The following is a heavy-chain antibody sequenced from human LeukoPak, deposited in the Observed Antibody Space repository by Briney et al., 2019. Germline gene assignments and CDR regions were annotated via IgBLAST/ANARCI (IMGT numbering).Heavy chain of an antibody. V-gene: IGHV1-18*01. CDR1: GYTFTSYG. D-gene: IGHD2-15*01. CDR2: ISAYNGNT. J-gene: IGHJ5*02. Sequence: ASVKVSCKASGYTFTSYGISWVRQAPGQGLEWMGWISAYNGNTNYAQKLQGRVTMTTDTSTSTAYMELRSPRSDDTAVYYCARDRVRYCSGGSCRGNWFDPWGQGTLVTVSS. CDR3: ARDRVRYCSGGSCRGNWFDP.